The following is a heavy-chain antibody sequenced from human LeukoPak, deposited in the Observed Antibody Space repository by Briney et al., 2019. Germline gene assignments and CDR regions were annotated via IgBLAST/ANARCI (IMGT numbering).Heavy chain of an antibody. D-gene: IGHD2-21*02. Sequence: SETLSLTCTVSGGSISSGSYYWSWLRQPAGTGLEWLGRIYTSGSTDYNPSLKSRVTISIDTSKNQFSLNLRSVTAADSAVYYCARDTSLEYCGCDCYPDNWGQGTLVTVSS. CDR2: IYTSGST. V-gene: IGHV4-61*02. CDR3: ARDTSLEYCGCDCYPDN. J-gene: IGHJ4*02. CDR1: GGSISSGSYY.